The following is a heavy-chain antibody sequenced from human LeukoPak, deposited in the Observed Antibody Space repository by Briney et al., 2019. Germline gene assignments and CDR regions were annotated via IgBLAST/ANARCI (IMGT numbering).Heavy chain of an antibody. D-gene: IGHD3-22*01. V-gene: IGHV3-30*04. CDR1: GFTFNTYT. CDR3: ARVADHYDSSGYPYDAFDI. Sequence: GGSLRLSCAASGFTFNTYTMHWVRQAPGKGLEWVALISYDGSNKYFAVSVRGRFTISRDNSMDTLYLQMNSLRAEDTAVYYCARVADHYDSSGYPYDAFDIWGQGTMVTVSS. J-gene: IGHJ3*02. CDR2: ISYDGSNK.